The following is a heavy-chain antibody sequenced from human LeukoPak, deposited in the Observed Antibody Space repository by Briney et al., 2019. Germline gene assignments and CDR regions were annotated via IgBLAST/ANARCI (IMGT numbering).Heavy chain of an antibody. Sequence: GRSLRLSCAASGFTYNDYYMIWIRQAPGKGWVGGSYISSSSSYTNYADSVKGRFTISRDIAKNSLYLQMNSLRAEDTAVYYRARVGVVVAATGNLWFDPWGQGTLVTVSS. CDR3: ARVGVVVAATGNLWFDP. J-gene: IGHJ5*02. D-gene: IGHD2-15*01. CDR2: ISSSSSYT. V-gene: IGHV3-11*06. CDR1: GFTYNDYY.